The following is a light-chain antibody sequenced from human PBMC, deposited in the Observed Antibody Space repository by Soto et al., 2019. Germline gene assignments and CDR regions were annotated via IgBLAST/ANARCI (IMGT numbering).Light chain of an antibody. CDR3: QQYYSTPYT. J-gene: IGKJ2*01. CDR2: WAS. Sequence: DIVMTQSPDSLAVSLGERATINCKSSQSVLYSSNNKNHLAWYQHKPGQPPKLLIYWASTRESGVPDRFSGSGSGTDFTLTISSLQAEDVAVYYCQQYYSTPYTFGQGTKLEIK. V-gene: IGKV4-1*01. CDR1: QSVLYSSNNKNH.